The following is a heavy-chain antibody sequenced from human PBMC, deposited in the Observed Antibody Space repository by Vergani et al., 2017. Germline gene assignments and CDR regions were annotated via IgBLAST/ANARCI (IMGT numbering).Heavy chain of an antibody. CDR2: IYYSGST. J-gene: IGHJ4*02. Sequence: QLQLQESCPGLVKPSETLYLTCTVSGGSISSSSYYWGWIRQPPGKGLEWIGSIYYSGSTYYNPSHKSRVTISVDTSKNQFSLKLSSVTAAESAVYYCARRTTMXRGVLEIARYNFDYWDQGTLVTVSS. CDR3: ARRTTMXRGVLEIARYNFDY. D-gene: IGHD3-10*01. V-gene: IGHV4-39*01. CDR1: GGSISSSSYY.